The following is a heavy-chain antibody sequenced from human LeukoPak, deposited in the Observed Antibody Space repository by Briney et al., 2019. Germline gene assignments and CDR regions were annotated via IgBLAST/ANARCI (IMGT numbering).Heavy chain of an antibody. CDR1: GGSFGGYY. D-gene: IGHD2-2*01. V-gene: IGHV4-34*01. Sequence: PSETLSLTCAVYGGSFGGYYWSWIRQPPGKGLEWIGEINHSGSTNYNPSLKSRVTISVDTSKNQFSLKLSSVTAADTTVYYCARQNFYRYCRSTSCYRPYYYYYMDVWGKGTTVTISS. J-gene: IGHJ6*03. CDR3: ARQNFYRYCRSTSCYRPYYYYYMDV. CDR2: INHSGST.